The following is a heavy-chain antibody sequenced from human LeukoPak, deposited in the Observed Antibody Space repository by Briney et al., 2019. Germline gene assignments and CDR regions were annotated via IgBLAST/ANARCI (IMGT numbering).Heavy chain of an antibody. CDR2: ISYSSSTI. CDR1: GLTFSSYS. CDR3: ARDRLHYGEYEKTFDY. D-gene: IGHD4-17*01. Sequence: SGGSLRLSCAASGLTFSSYSMNWARQAPGKGLEWVSYISYSSSTIYYADSVKGRFTISRDNAKNSLYLQVDSLRAEDTAVYYCARDRLHYGEYEKTFDYWGQGTLVTVSS. J-gene: IGHJ4*02. V-gene: IGHV3-48*01.